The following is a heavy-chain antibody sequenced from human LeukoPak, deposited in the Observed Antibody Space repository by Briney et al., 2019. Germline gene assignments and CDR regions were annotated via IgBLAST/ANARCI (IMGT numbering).Heavy chain of an antibody. CDR1: GGSISSYY. CDR3: ARGYFDTDGYYLAAY. D-gene: IGHD3-22*01. Sequence: PSETLSLTCTVSGGSISSYYWSWIRQPPGKGLEWIGYIYYSGSTNYNPALKSRVTLSIDTSKNQFSLKLTSVTAADTAVYYCARGYFDTDGYYLAAYWGQGTLVPVSS. V-gene: IGHV4-59*01. J-gene: IGHJ4*02. CDR2: IYYSGST.